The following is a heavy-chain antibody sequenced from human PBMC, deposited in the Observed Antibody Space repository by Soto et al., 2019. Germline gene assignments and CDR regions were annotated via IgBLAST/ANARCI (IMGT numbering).Heavy chain of an antibody. CDR1: RFSFSSFA. Sequence: EVHLLQSGGGLVQPGGSLRLSCAASRFSFSSFALSWVRQSPGKGLEWVAAVSGRGGDTYYANSVKGRFTISRDNSQNTLFLQMNSLRAEDSAIYYCAKDPNYDFWSGFSAVYFDYWGQGTLVTVSS. D-gene: IGHD3-3*01. V-gene: IGHV3-23*01. CDR3: AKDPNYDFWSGFSAVYFDY. CDR2: VSGRGGDT. J-gene: IGHJ4*02.